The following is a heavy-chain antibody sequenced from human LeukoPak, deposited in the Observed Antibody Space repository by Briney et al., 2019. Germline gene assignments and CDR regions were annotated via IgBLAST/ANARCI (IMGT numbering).Heavy chain of an antibody. CDR2: IYASGST. Sequence: SETLSLTSTAPGGSISIYYWTWIRQPAGRGLEWIGRIYASGSTNYNPSLKSRVTMSVDTSKNQFSLKLSSVTAADTAVYYCARDAQLDYFDYWGQGTLVTVSS. D-gene: IGHD5-24*01. V-gene: IGHV4-4*07. CDR3: ARDAQLDYFDY. CDR1: GGSISIYY. J-gene: IGHJ4*02.